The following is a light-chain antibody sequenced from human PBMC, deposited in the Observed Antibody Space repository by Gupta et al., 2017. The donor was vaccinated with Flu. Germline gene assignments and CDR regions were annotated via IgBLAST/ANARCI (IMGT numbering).Light chain of an antibody. V-gene: IGLV2-8*01. CDR1: SSDVGGYNY. CDR3: SSYAGSNNPVV. J-gene: IGLJ2*01. Sequence: SALTQPPSASGSPGQSVTISCSGTSSDVGGYNYVTWYQQHPGKAPKVMISEVSKRPSGVPDRFSGSKSGNTASLTVSGLQAEDEGDYYCSSYAGSNNPVVFGGGTKLTVL. CDR2: EVS.